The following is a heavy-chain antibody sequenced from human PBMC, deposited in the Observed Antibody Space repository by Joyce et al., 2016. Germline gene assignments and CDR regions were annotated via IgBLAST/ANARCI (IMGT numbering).Heavy chain of an antibody. Sequence: QVQLQQWGEGRLKPSETLSLTCAVYGWSLSGSINEFYWSWIRQSPDKGLAWIGESHQSGSTNYNPALKSRVAISVDTSKNQFSLKLAAVTAADTAVYYCARYETNVLTIFDIVKYKREYFDHWSQGTLVTVSS. CDR3: ARYETNVLTIFDIVKYKREYFDH. V-gene: IGHV4-34*02. CDR2: SHQSGST. CDR1: GWSLSGSINEFY. J-gene: IGHJ1*01. D-gene: IGHD3-3*01.